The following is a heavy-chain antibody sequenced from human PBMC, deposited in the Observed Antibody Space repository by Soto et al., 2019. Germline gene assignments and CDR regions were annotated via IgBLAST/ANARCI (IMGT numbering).Heavy chain of an antibody. CDR3: ARDIWGYCGADCHQLDV. D-gene: IGHD2-21*02. CDR1: GGSISSYY. Sequence: SETLSLTCTVSGGSISSYYWSWIRQPPGKGLEWIGYMYNTGSTIYNPSLKSRVTISVDTSKNQFSLKLNSVTAADTAVYYCARDIWGYCGADCHQLDVWGQGTTVTVSS. J-gene: IGHJ6*02. V-gene: IGHV4-59*01. CDR2: MYNTGST.